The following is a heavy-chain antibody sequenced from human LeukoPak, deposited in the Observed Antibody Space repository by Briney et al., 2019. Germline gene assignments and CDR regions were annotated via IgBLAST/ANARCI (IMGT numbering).Heavy chain of an antibody. D-gene: IGHD4-17*01. CDR3: AKVNDYGDYVSFDY. V-gene: IGHV3-30*18. Sequence: GGSLRLSCAASGFTFSSYGMHWLRQAPGKGLEWVAVISYDGSNKYYADSVKGRFTISRDNSKNTLYLQMNSLRAEDTAVYYCAKVNDYGDYVSFDYWGQGTLVTVSS. J-gene: IGHJ4*02. CDR2: ISYDGSNK. CDR1: GFTFSSYG.